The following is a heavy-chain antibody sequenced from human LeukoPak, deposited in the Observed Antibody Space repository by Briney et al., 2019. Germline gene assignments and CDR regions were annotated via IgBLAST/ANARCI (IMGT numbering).Heavy chain of an antibody. CDR2: MNPHNGNT. Sequence: ASVKVSCKASGYTFTYYDINWVRQATGQGLEWMGWMNPHNGNTGYAQKFQGTVTMTRDTSISTAYMELSSLRSEDTAVYHCVRVVIDSSGSYYSFFDYWGQGTLVTVSS. CDR3: VRVVIDSSGSYYSFFDY. V-gene: IGHV1-8*01. D-gene: IGHD3-22*01. CDR1: GYTFTYYD. J-gene: IGHJ4*02.